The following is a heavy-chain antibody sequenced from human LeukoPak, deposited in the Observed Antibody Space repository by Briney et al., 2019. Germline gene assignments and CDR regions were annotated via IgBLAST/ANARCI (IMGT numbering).Heavy chain of an antibody. Sequence: GGSLRLSCAASGFTFSSYTMNSVRQAPGKGLEWVSSISSSSSYIDYADSVKGRFTISRDNAKNSLYLQMNSLGAEDTAVYYCARSTVAATVAFDIWGQGTMVTVSS. D-gene: IGHD6-19*01. CDR2: ISSSSSYI. V-gene: IGHV3-21*01. CDR3: ARSTVAATVAFDI. CDR1: GFTFSSYT. J-gene: IGHJ3*02.